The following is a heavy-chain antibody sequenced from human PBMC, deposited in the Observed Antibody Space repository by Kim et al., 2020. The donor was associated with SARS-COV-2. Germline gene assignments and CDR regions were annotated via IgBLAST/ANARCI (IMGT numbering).Heavy chain of an antibody. J-gene: IGHJ6*03. CDR1: GFTFSNAW. D-gene: IGHD1-26*01. V-gene: IGHV3-15*01. Sequence: GGSLRLSCAASGFTFSNAWMSWVRQAPGKGLEWVGRIKSKTDGGTTDYAAPVKGRFTISRDDSKNTLYLQMNSLKTEDTAVYYCTTDAWWELLRNYYYMDVWGKGTTVTVSS. CDR2: IKSKTDGGTT. CDR3: TTDAWWELLRNYYYMDV.